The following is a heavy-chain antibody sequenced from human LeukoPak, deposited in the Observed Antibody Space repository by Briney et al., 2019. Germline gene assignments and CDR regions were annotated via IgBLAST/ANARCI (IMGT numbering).Heavy chain of an antibody. V-gene: IGHV1-69*06. CDR3: ARNIGGRDGIVRVDRRYQPDKNWFDP. CDR1: GYTFTGYW. CDR2: IIPIFGTA. D-gene: IGHD2-2*01. Sequence: GASVKVSCKAFGYTFTGYWMHWVRQAPGQGLEWMGGIIPIFGTANYAQKFQGRVTITADKSTSTAYMELSSLRSEDTAVYYCARNIGGRDGIVRVDRRYQPDKNWFDPWGQGTLVTVSS. J-gene: IGHJ5*02.